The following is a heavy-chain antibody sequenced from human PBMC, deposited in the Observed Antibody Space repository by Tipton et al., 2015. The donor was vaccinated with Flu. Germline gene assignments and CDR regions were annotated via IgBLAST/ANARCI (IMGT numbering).Heavy chain of an antibody. CDR1: GGSISSYI. D-gene: IGHD6-19*01. CDR2: LHHTEGV. Sequence: TLSLTCTVSGGSISSYIWTWIRQSPRKGLEWIGYLHHTEGVMYNPSLRSRVTMSVDTSKNQFSLNLRFVTTADTAVYYCARSGKLAEYYWGQGTLVTVSS. J-gene: IGHJ4*02. CDR3: ARSGKLAEYY. V-gene: IGHV4-59*12.